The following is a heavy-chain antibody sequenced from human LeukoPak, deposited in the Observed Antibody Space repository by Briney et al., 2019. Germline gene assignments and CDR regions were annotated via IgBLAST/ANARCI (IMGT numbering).Heavy chain of an antibody. V-gene: IGHV1-8*01. CDR2: MNPNSGNT. CDR1: GYTFTSYD. J-gene: IGHJ6*02. Sequence: GASVKVSCKASGYTFTSYDINWVRQATGQGLEWMGWMNPNSGNTGYAQKFQGRVTMTRNTSISTAYMELSSLRSEDTAVYYCARAPAKRVLRYFDWGNLRFVDVWGQGTTVTVSS. CDR3: ARAPAKRVLRYFDWGNLRFVDV. D-gene: IGHD3-9*01.